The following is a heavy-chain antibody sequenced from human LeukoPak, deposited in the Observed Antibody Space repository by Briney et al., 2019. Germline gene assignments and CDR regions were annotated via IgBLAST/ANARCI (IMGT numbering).Heavy chain of an antibody. J-gene: IGHJ5*02. CDR3: TTVRSYWSWGP. D-gene: IGHD1-26*01. CDR1: GFTFSNAW. CDR2: IKSKANGETT. V-gene: IGHV3-15*01. Sequence: GGSLRLSCAASGFTFSNAWMSWVRQAPGKGLEWVGRIKSKANGETTDYAAPVKGRFTISRDDSKNTVYLQMNSLQTEDTAVYYCTTVRSYWSWGPWGQGIMVTVSS.